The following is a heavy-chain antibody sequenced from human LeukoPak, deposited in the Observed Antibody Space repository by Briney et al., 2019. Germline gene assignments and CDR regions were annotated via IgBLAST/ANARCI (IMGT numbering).Heavy chain of an antibody. Sequence: PGGALRLSCAASGFPFSSYGMHWVRQAPGMGLEKVAFVRYDGSNEYYADSVKGRFTISRDNSKNTVYLQMNSLRVEDTAVYSCARESDRDYHSEVPKYWGLGSLVTVSS. CDR3: ARESDRDYHSEVPKY. J-gene: IGHJ4*02. V-gene: IGHV3-30*02. D-gene: IGHD4-17*01. CDR2: VRYDGSNE. CDR1: GFPFSSYG.